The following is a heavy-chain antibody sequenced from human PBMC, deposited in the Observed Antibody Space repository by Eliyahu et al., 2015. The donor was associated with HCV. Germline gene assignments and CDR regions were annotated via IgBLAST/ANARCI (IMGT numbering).Heavy chain of an antibody. CDR2: ISYTSTYI. D-gene: IGHD6-25*01. Sequence: EVQLVESGGGLVKPXGXLRLSCATSGFTFSSYNMNWVRQAPGKGLGWVSSISYTSTYIYHADSVKGRFTISRDNAKNSVHLQMNSLTAEDTAVYYCARGSLGSGFDYWGQGTLVTVSS. J-gene: IGHJ4*02. CDR1: GFTFSSYN. V-gene: IGHV3-21*02. CDR3: ARGSLGSGFDY.